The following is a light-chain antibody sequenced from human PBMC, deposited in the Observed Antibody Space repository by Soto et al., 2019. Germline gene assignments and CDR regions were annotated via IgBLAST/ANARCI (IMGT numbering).Light chain of an antibody. Sequence: DIQMTQSPSTLSASVGDRVTITCRASQSLRGWLAWYQQRPGKAPKALIYDASTLASGVPSRFNGSGSGTEVTLTMCRLQPCDFATYYGRQYITYSTFGQGTKVDIK. V-gene: IGKV1-5*01. CDR3: RQYITYST. CDR1: QSLRGW. J-gene: IGKJ1*01. CDR2: DAS.